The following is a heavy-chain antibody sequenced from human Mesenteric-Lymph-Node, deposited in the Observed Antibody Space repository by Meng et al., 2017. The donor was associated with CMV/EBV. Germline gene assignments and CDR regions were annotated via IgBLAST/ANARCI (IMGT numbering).Heavy chain of an antibody. CDR1: GGPLRSYT. Sequence: SGGPLRSYTSSWVRQAPGQGLEYMGRIIPILGRANYAKNFQGRVMITADKSTSTAYMELRSLRSEDTAMYYCATDSSGFYCDDAFDFWGKGQWSPSLQ. CDR2: IIPILGRA. D-gene: IGHD3-22*01. J-gene: IGHJ3*01. CDR3: ATDSSGFYCDDAFDF. V-gene: IGHV1-69*02.